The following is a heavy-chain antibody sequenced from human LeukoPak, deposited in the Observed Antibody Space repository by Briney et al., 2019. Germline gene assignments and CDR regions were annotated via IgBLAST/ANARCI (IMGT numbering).Heavy chain of an antibody. D-gene: IGHD2-15*01. CDR1: GGSISSGGYY. CDR2: IYYSGST. Sequence: PSETLSLTCTVSGGSISSGGYYWSWIRQHPGKGLEWIGYIYYSGSTYYNPSLKSRVTISVDTSKNQFSLKLSSVTAADTAVCHCARSQWSHRLDYWGQGTLVTVSS. V-gene: IGHV4-31*03. CDR3: ARSQWSHRLDY. J-gene: IGHJ4*02.